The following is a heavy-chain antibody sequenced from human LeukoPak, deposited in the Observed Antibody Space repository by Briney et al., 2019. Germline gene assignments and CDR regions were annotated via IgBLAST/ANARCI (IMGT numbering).Heavy chain of an antibody. D-gene: IGHD2-2*01. V-gene: IGHV4-59*01. CDR3: VRVVPAARFGMDV. J-gene: IGHJ6*02. CDR1: GGSISSYY. Sequence: PSETLSLTCSVSGGSISSYYWNWIRKPPGQGLERIGYIYSSGSTNYNPSLKSRVTISGDTSKNQFSLRLSSVTAADTAVYYCVRVVPAARFGMDVWGQGTTVTVSS. CDR2: IYSSGST.